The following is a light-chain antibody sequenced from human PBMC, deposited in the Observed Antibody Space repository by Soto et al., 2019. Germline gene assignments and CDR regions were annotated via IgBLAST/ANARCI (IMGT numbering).Light chain of an antibody. Sequence: QSVLTQPPSASGTPGQRVTISCSGSSSNIGSNSVYWYQQLPGTAPKLLIYRNNQRPSGVPDRFSGSKSGNSASLAISGLRSEDEADYYCAAWDDSLSGLVFGGGTKLTVL. CDR1: SSNIGSNS. J-gene: IGLJ2*01. CDR2: RNN. V-gene: IGLV1-47*01. CDR3: AAWDDSLSGLV.